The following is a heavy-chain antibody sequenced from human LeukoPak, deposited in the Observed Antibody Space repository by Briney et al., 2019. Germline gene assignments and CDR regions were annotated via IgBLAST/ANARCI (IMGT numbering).Heavy chain of an antibody. CDR1: GHSISNYY. CDR3: ARPPVLDY. V-gene: IGHV4-59*08. D-gene: IGHD2-2*01. J-gene: IGHJ4*02. CDR2: IYYSGST. Sequence: SDTLSLTCTVSGHSISNYYWTWIRQPPGKGLEWIGYIYYSGSTNYNPSLKNRVTISVDPLKNQFSRNLTSVTAADAAVYYCARPPVLDYWGQRTLVTVS.